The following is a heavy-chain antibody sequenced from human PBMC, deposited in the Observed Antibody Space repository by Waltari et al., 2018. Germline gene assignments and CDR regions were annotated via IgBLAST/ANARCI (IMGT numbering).Heavy chain of an antibody. V-gene: IGHV4-39*01. CDR3: ASLESSGYYYGASDY. Sequence: QLQLQESGPGLVKPSETLSLTCTVSGGSISSSSYYWGWIRQPPGQGLEWIGSIYYSGSTYYNPSLKSRVTISVDTSKNQFSQKLSSVTAADTAVYYCASLESSGYYYGASDYWGQGTLVTVSS. J-gene: IGHJ4*02. D-gene: IGHD3-22*01. CDR1: GGSISSSSYY. CDR2: IYYSGST.